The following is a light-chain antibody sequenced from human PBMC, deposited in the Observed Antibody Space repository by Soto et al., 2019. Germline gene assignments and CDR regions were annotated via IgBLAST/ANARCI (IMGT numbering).Light chain of an antibody. V-gene: IGKV3-20*01. CDR3: QQYGSSLLT. Sequence: EIVLTQSPGTLSLSPGERATLSCRAGQSVTSRYLAWYQQKPGQAPRLLIYDTSSRATGIPDRFSGSGSGTDFALTSGRLELEEFAVYYCQQYGSSLLTFGGGTKVEIK. CDR2: DTS. CDR1: QSVTSRY. J-gene: IGKJ4*02.